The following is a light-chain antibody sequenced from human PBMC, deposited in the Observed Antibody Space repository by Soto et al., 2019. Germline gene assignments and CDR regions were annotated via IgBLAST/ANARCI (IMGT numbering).Light chain of an antibody. CDR3: SSYVGSMV. V-gene: IGLV2-8*01. CDR2: EVT. CDR1: SSDFGGYNY. J-gene: IGLJ2*01. Sequence: QSVLTQPPSASGSPGQSVTISCTGTSSDFGGYNYVSWYQQHPGKAPKLVIYEVTKRPSGVPDRFYGSKSGNTASLTVSGLQAEDEADYYCSSYVGSMVFGGGTKLTVL.